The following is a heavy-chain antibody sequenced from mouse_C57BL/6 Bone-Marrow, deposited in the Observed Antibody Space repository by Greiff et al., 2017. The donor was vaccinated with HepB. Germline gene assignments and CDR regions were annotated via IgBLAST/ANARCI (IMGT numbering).Heavy chain of an antibody. V-gene: IGHV1-19*01. D-gene: IGHD2-1*01. Sequence: EVQLQQSGPVLVKPGASVKMSCKASGYTFTDYYMNWVKQSHGKSLEWIGVINPYNGGTSYNQKFKGKATLTVDKSSSTAYMELNSLTSEDSAVYYCARAYYYGKSPWFAYWGQGTLVTVSA. J-gene: IGHJ3*01. CDR3: ARAYYYGKSPWFAY. CDR1: GYTFTDYY. CDR2: INPYNGGT.